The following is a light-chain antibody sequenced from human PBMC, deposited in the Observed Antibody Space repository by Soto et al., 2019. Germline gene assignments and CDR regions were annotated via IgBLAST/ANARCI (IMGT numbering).Light chain of an antibody. CDR2: EVS. V-gene: IGKV2-30*01. Sequence: EVVLTQSPLSQSVTLGQPASISCKCSQSLLYSNGHTYLTWFHQRPGQPPRRLIYEVSYRDSGVPDRFSGSGAGTDFTLRISRVEVEYVGVYYCMQGTHWTLTFGGGTKVEIK. J-gene: IGKJ4*02. CDR1: QSLLYSNGHTY. CDR3: MQGTHWTLT.